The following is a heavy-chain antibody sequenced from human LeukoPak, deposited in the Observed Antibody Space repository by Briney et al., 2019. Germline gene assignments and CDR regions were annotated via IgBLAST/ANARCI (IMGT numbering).Heavy chain of an antibody. CDR1: GFTFTDHY. CDR2: IGPHSTFT. J-gene: IGHJ4*02. D-gene: IGHD2/OR15-2a*01. Sequence: ASMKVSCKSSGFTFTDHYIHWVCQGPGQGLEWMGYIGPHSTFTRPPQEFQGRVTMTRDASMSTAYMELTRLTSDDTAVYYCVREGEGPLSKDFDYWGQGTLVTVSS. V-gene: IGHV1-2*02. CDR3: VREGEGPLSKDFDY.